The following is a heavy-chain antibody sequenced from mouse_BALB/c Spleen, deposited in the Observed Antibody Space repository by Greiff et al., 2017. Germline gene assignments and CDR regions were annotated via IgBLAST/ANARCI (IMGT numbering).Heavy chain of an antibody. Sequence: AAEGVDFSRYWMSWVRQAPGKGLEWIGEINPDSSTINYTPSLKDKFIISRDNAKNTLYLQMSKVRSEDTALYYCARRGIYYGNYVLFAYWGQGTLVTVSA. CDR2: INPDSSTI. CDR3: ARRGIYYGNYVLFAY. CDR1: GVDFSRYW. J-gene: IGHJ3*01. V-gene: IGHV4-1*02. D-gene: IGHD2-1*01.